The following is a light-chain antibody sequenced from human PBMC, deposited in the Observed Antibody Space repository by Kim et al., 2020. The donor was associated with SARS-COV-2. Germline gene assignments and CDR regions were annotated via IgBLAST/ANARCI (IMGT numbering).Light chain of an antibody. V-gene: IGLV2-8*01. Sequence: QSVTVSCTGTSCDVGAYNYVSWYQQHPGKAPKLMIYEVSKRPSGVPDRFSGSKSGNTASLTVSGLQAEDEADYYCSSYAGTNNYVVFGGGTQLTVL. CDR3: SSYAGTNNYVV. CDR1: SCDVGAYNY. CDR2: EVS. J-gene: IGLJ2*01.